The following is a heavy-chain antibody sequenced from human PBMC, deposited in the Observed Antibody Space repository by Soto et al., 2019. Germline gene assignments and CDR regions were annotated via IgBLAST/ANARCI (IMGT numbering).Heavy chain of an antibody. CDR3: ARGVESSSWYLVSWFDP. CDR2: IIPIFGTA. V-gene: IGHV1-69*01. J-gene: IGHJ5*02. CDR1: GGTFSSYA. D-gene: IGHD6-13*01. Sequence: QVQLVQSGAEVKKPGSSVKVSCKASGGTFSSYAISWVRQAPGQGLEWMGGIIPIFGTANYAQKFQGRVTITADESTSTVYMELSSLRSEDTAVYYCARGVESSSWYLVSWFDPWGQGTLVTVSS.